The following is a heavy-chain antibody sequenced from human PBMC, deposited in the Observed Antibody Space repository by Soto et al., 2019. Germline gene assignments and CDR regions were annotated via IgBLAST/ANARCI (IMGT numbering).Heavy chain of an antibody. CDR3: ARPPAGMAAGDLMDV. Sequence: QVQLVESGGGVVQPGRSLRLSCAASRFTFSNYAMHCVRQAPGTGLEWVAVISSDGSNKYYADSVQGRFTISRDNSKNTLLLQMNSLRDEDTAVYYCARPPAGMAAGDLMDVWGQGTTVTVS. CDR2: ISSDGSNK. CDR1: RFTFSNYA. V-gene: IGHV3-30-3*01. J-gene: IGHJ6*02. D-gene: IGHD6-13*01.